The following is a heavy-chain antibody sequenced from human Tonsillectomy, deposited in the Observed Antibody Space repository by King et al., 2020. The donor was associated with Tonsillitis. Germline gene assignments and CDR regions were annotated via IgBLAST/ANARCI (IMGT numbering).Heavy chain of an antibody. D-gene: IGHD3-3*01. CDR3: AESRSYYDFRSGSQDYYYMDV. J-gene: IGHJ6*03. Sequence: QLVQSGGGVVQPGGSLRLSCAASGFTFDDYAMHWVRQAPGKGLEWVSLISGDGGSTYYAYSVKGRFTISRDNRKKSLYLQMNRLRTEVTALYYCAESRSYYDFRSGSQDYYYMDVWGKGTTVTVSS. CDR2: ISGDGGST. V-gene: IGHV3-43*02. CDR1: GFTFDDYA.